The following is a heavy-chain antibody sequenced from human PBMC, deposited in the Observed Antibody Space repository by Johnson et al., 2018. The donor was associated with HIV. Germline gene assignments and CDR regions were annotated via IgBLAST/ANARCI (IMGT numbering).Heavy chain of an antibody. V-gene: IGHV3-9*01. CDR3: AKAELRINVVCSNVFNI. Sequence: VQLVESGGGLVQPGRSLRLSCAASGFTFDDYAMHWVRQAPGKGLEWVSGISWNLGSIGYADSVMGRFTISRDNAKNSLYLQMNSLRAEVTALYYGAKAELRINVVCSNVFNIWGQGTMVTVSS. CDR2: ISWNLGSI. CDR1: GFTFDDYA. D-gene: IGHD2-8*01. J-gene: IGHJ3*02.